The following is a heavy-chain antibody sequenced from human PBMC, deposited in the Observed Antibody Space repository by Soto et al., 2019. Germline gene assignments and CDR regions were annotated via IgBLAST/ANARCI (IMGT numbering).Heavy chain of an antibody. CDR1: GFTFTNYG. J-gene: IGHJ6*02. D-gene: IGHD1-26*01. V-gene: IGHV3-30*18. Sequence: PGGSLRLSCAASGFTFTNYGMHWVRQAPGKGLEWVAVISFDGKNKFYPDAVKGRFTISRDNSKNTLYLQMNSLRLEDTAVYYCAKDHNTYYGWHFYGLDVWGQGTTVTVSS. CDR3: AKDHNTYYGWHFYGLDV. CDR2: ISFDGKNK.